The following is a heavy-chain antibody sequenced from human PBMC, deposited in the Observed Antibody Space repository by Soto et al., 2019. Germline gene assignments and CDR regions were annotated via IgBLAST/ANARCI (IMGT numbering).Heavy chain of an antibody. CDR3: AHAGDYDLLTFDH. CDR1: GFSLSTYHMG. CDR2: IYWDDDK. J-gene: IGHJ4*02. Sequence: VSGPTLVNPAQTLTLTCDFSGFSLSTYHMGVAWIRQPPGKALEWLALIYWDDDKRYSPSLKDRLAISKDTSNNQVVLTITNIGPGDSATYFCAHAGDYDLLTFDHWGPGTLVTVSS. V-gene: IGHV2-5*02. D-gene: IGHD3-22*01.